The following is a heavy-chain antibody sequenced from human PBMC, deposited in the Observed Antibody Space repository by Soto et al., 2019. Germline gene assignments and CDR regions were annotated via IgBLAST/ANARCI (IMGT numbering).Heavy chain of an antibody. V-gene: IGHV5-51*01. CDR2: IYPGDSDT. CDR1: GYSFTSYW. CDR3: ARQAAAGKYYYAMDV. D-gene: IGHD6-13*01. J-gene: IGHJ6*02. Sequence: GESLKISCKGSGYSFTSYWIGWVRQMPGKGLEWMGIIYPGDSDTRYSPSFQGQVTISADKSISTAYLQWSGLKASDTAIYYCARQAAAGKYYYAMDVWGQGTTVTVSS.